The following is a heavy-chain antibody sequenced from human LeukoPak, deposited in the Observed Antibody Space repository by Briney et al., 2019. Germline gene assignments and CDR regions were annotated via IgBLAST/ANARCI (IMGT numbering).Heavy chain of an antibody. V-gene: IGHV1-69*13. D-gene: IGHD6-19*01. CDR1: GGTFSSYA. J-gene: IGHJ4*02. Sequence: GASVKVSCTASGGTFSSYAISWVRQAPGQGLEWMGGIIPIFGTANYAQKFQGRVTITADESTSTAYMELSSLRSEDTAVYYCARARTQYSSGWYFDHWGQGTLVTVSS. CDR2: IIPIFGTA. CDR3: ARARTQYSSGWYFDH.